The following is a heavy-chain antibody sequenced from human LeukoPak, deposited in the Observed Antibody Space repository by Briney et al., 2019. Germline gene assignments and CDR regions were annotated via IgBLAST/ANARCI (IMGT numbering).Heavy chain of an antibody. J-gene: IGHJ3*02. CDR2: ISTSSNYI. D-gene: IGHD6-19*01. Sequence: GGSLRLSCAASGFTFSNYNMNWVRQAPGKGLEWVSSISTSSNYIYYADSVKGRFTISRDNAKNTLYLQMNSLRAEDTAVYYCARRGYSSGWYDVFDIWGQGTMVTVSS. CDR3: ARRGYSSGWYDVFDI. V-gene: IGHV3-21*01. CDR1: GFTFSNYN.